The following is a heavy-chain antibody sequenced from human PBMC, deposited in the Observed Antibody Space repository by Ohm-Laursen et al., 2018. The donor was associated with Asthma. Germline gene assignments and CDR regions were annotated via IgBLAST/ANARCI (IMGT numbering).Heavy chain of an antibody. J-gene: IGHJ5*02. D-gene: IGHD2-15*01. V-gene: IGHV4-31*02. Sequence: TLSLTWSVSGDSINSGNNYWSWIRQHPGKGLEWIGYIYYSGLTYSNPSLKSRVTISVDTSKNQFSLKLSSVTAADTAVYYCARDYCSGGSCYSGWFDPWGQGTLVTVSS. CDR1: GDSINSGNNY. CDR2: IYYSGLT. CDR3: ARDYCSGGSCYSGWFDP.